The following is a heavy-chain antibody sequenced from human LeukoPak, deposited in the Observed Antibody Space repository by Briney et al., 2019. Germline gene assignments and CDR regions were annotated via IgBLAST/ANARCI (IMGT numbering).Heavy chain of an antibody. CDR1: GYTFTSYY. J-gene: IGHJ4*02. D-gene: IGHD3-22*01. CDR3: ARSPYYRLDY. Sequence: ASVKVSCKASGYTFTSYYMHWVRQAPGQGLEWVGIINPGGGGTSYAQKFQGRVTMTRDTSTSTVYMELSSLRSEDTAVYYCARSPYYRLDYWGQGTPVTVSS. CDR2: INPGGGGT. V-gene: IGHV1-46*01.